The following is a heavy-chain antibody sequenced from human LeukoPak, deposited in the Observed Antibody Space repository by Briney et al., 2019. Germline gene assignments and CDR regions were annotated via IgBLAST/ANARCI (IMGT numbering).Heavy chain of an antibody. CDR1: GGSISTSSYN. CDR2: IYYIGTT. D-gene: IGHD6-6*01. CDR3: AREGYSSTSLDC. J-gene: IGHJ4*02. Sequence: SETLSLTCSVSGGSISTSSYNWGWIRQPPGKGLEWIASIYYIGTTFSNPSLKSRVTISVDTSKNQFSLKLSSVTTADTAVYYCAREGYSSTSLDCWGQGTLVTVSS. V-gene: IGHV4-39*02.